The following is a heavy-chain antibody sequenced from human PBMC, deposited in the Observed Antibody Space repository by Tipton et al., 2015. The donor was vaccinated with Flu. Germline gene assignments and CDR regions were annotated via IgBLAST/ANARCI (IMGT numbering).Heavy chain of an antibody. CDR3: ARGDERFDP. J-gene: IGHJ5*02. CDR1: GGSISSYY. CDR2: IYYSGST. Sequence: TLSLTCTVSGGSISSYYWSWIRQPPGKGLEWIGYIYYSGSTNYNPSLKSRVTISVDTPKNQFSLKLSSVTAADTAVYYCARGDERFDPWGQGTLVTVSS. V-gene: IGHV4-59*01.